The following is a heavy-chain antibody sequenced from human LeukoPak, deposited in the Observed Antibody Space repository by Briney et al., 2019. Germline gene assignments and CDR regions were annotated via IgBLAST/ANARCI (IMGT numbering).Heavy chain of an antibody. CDR2: INPNSGGT. CDR3: ASTFMVRGVMVYFDY. V-gene: IGHV1-2*02. Sequence: ASVKVSCKASGYTFTSYDINWVRQATGQGPEWMGWINPNSGGTNYAQKFQGRVTMTRDTSISTAYMELSRLRSDDTAVYYCASTFMVRGVMVYFDYWGQGTLVTVSS. CDR1: GYTFTSYD. J-gene: IGHJ4*02. D-gene: IGHD3-10*01.